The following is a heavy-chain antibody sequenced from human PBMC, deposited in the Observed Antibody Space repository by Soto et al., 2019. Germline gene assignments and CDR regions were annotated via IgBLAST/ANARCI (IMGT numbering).Heavy chain of an antibody. Sequence: ASVKVSCKASGYTFTSYAMHWVRQAPGQRLEWMGWINAGNGNTKYSQKFQGRVTITRDTSASTAYMELSSLRSEDTAVYYCARYFWSGYYHFDSWGQGTLVTVSS. CDR1: GYTFTSYA. CDR3: ARYFWSGYYHFDS. J-gene: IGHJ4*02. V-gene: IGHV1-3*01. CDR2: INAGNGNT. D-gene: IGHD3-3*01.